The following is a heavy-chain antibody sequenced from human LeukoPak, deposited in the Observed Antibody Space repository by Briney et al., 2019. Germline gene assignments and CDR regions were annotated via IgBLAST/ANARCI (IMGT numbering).Heavy chain of an antibody. V-gene: IGHV4-59*01. J-gene: IGHJ4*02. CDR3: ARGVYIAAAQYGY. Sequence: SETLSLTCTASGGSISSYYWSWIRQPPGKGLEWIGYIYYSGTTNYNPSLKNRVTISVDTSKNQFSLKLSSVTAADTAVYYCARGVYIAAAQYGYWGQGTLVSVSS. CDR2: IYYSGTT. D-gene: IGHD6-13*01. CDR1: GGSISSYY.